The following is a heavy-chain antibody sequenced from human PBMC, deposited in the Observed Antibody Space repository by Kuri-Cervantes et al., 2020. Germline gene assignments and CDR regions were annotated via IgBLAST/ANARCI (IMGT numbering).Heavy chain of an antibody. CDR1: GGSFGGYY. V-gene: IGHV4-34*01. Sequence: SQTLSLTCAVYGGSFGGYYWSWIRQPPGKGLEWIGEINHSGSTNYNPSLKSRVTVSVDTSKNQFSLKLSSVTAADTAVYYCARRVLKRITMVRNTNWFDPWGQGTLVTVSS. CDR3: ARRVLKRITMVRNTNWFDP. J-gene: IGHJ5*02. D-gene: IGHD3-10*01. CDR2: INHSGST.